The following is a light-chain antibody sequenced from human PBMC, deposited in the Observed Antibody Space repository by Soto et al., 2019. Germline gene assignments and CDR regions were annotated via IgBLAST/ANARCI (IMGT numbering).Light chain of an antibody. CDR1: SGSIASNY. CDR2: EDN. V-gene: IGLV6-57*04. CDR3: QSYDSSNFV. J-gene: IGLJ2*01. Sequence: NFMLTQPHSVSESPGKTVTISCTRSSGSIASNYVQWYQQRPGSAPTTVIYEDNQRPSGVPDRFSGSIDSSSNSASLTISGLKTEDEADYYCQSYDSSNFVFGGGTKLTVL.